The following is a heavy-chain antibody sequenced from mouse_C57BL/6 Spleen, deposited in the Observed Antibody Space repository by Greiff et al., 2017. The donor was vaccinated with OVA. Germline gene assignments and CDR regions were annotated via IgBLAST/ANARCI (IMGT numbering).Heavy chain of an antibody. V-gene: IGHV1-22*01. CDR3: ARPLHYYGSSYDYFDY. J-gene: IGHJ2*01. CDR2: INPNNGGT. Sequence: EVQLQQSGPELVKPGASVKMSCKASGYTFTDYNMHWVKQSHGKSLEWIGYINPNNGGTSYNQKFKGKATLTVNKSSSTAYMELRSLTSEDSAVYYCARPLHYYGSSYDYFDYWGQGTTLTVSS. D-gene: IGHD1-1*01. CDR1: GYTFTDYN.